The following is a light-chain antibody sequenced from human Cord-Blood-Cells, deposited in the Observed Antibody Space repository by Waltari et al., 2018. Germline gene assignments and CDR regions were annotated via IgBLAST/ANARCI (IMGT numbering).Light chain of an antibody. CDR3: SSYTSSSTWV. CDR2: DVS. Sequence: QSALTQPASASGSPGQSNTISCTGTSNAVGGYNYVSWYQQHPGKAPKLMIYDVSNRPSGVSNRFSGSKSGNTASLTISGLQAEDEADYYCSSYTSSSTWVFGGGTKLTVL. J-gene: IGLJ3*02. CDR1: SNAVGGYNY. V-gene: IGLV2-14*01.